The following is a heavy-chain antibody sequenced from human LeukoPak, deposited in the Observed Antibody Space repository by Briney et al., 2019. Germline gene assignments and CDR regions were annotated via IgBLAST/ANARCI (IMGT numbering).Heavy chain of an antibody. CDR3: AKVNSSWYHAFDI. J-gene: IGHJ3*02. V-gene: IGHV3-23*01. CDR2: ISGSGGST. CDR1: GFTFSSYG. Sequence: GGSLRLSCAASGFTFSSYGMSWVRQAPGKGLECVSGISGSGGSTYYADSVKGRFTISRDNSKNTLYLQMNSLRAEDTAVYYCAKVNSSWYHAFDIWGQGTMVTVSS. D-gene: IGHD6-13*01.